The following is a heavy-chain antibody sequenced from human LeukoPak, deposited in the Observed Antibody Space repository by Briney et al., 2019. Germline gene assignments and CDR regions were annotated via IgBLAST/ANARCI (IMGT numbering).Heavy chain of an antibody. D-gene: IGHD2-2*01. CDR2: IRSKAYGGTT. CDR1: GFTYGDYA. J-gene: IGHJ6*03. Sequence: PGGPLRLSCTASGFTYGDYAMSWVRQAPGKGLEGVGFIRSKAYGGTTEYAASVKGRFTISRDDSQSIAYLQMSSLKTEDTAVYYCTRRGYCSSTSCGDMDVWGKGTTVTVS. V-gene: IGHV3-49*04. CDR3: TRRGYCSSTSCGDMDV.